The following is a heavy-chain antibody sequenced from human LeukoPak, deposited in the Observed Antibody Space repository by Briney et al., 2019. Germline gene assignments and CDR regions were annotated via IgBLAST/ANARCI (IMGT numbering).Heavy chain of an antibody. CDR1: GFTLGDYW. Sequence: TGGSLRLSCAASGFTLGDYWMNWVRQTPEKGLEWVAIIKQDGSEKFYVDSVKGRFIISRDNAKNSLSLQMNSVRDEDTGVYYCVTGRGDLWGQGTLVTVSS. CDR3: VTGRGDL. V-gene: IGHV3-7*01. J-gene: IGHJ5*02. CDR2: IKQDGSEK.